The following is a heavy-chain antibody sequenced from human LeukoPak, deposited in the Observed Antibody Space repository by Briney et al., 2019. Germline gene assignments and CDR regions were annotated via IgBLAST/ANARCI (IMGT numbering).Heavy chain of an antibody. Sequence: PSETLSLTCIVSGGSVSSGNYYWSWIRQPPGKGLEWIGYIYFSGSTNYNPSLKSRVAISVDTSKSQFSLKLSSVTAADTAVYYCTREKQSVSDYWGQGILVTVSS. CDR3: TREKQSVSDY. D-gene: IGHD3-3*01. CDR1: GGSVSSGNYY. CDR2: IYFSGST. V-gene: IGHV4-61*01. J-gene: IGHJ4*02.